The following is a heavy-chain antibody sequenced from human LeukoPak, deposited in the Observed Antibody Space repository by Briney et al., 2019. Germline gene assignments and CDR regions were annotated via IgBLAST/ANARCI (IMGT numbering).Heavy chain of an antibody. J-gene: IGHJ4*02. CDR3: AIQSTQRGMVGGIGEFDC. Sequence: PSETLSLTCTVSGGSISSSGYYWGWIRQPPGKGLEWIGSIYYSGNTYYNPSLKSRVTISVDTSKNRFSLNLSSVTAADTAVYLCAIQSTQRGMVGGIGEFDCWGQGTPVTVSS. V-gene: IGHV4-39*01. D-gene: IGHD3-16*02. CDR2: IYYSGNT. CDR1: GGSISSSGYY.